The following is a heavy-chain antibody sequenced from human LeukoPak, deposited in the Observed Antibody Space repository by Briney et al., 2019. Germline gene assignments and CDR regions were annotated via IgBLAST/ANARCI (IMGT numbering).Heavy chain of an antibody. CDR1: GYTFTSYY. J-gene: IGHJ5*02. CDR2: ISAYNGNT. D-gene: IGHD2-2*01. Sequence: GASVKVSCKASGYTFTSYYMHWVRQAPGQGLEWMGRISAYNGNTKYAQKLQGRVTMTTDTSTSTAYMELRSLRSDDTAVYYCARAVYCSSTSCSGWFDPWGQGTLVTVSS. V-gene: IGHV1-18*04. CDR3: ARAVYCSSTSCSGWFDP.